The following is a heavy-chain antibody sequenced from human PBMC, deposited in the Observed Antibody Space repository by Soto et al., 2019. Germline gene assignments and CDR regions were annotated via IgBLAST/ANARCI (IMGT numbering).Heavy chain of an antibody. V-gene: IGHV4-34*01. CDR2: INHSGST. CDR3: ARDGSYYYDSSGYFY. D-gene: IGHD3-22*01. Sequence: QVQLQQWGAGLLKPSETLSLTCAVYGGSFSGYYWSWIRQPPGKGLEWIGEINHSGSTNYNPSLKSRVTISVDTSKNQFSLKLSSVTAADTAVYYCARDGSYYYDSSGYFYWGQGTLVTVSS. J-gene: IGHJ4*02. CDR1: GGSFSGYY.